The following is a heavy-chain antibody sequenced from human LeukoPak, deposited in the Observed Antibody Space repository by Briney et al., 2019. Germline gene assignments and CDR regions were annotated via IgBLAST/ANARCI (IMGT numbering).Heavy chain of an antibody. J-gene: IGHJ4*02. Sequence: PGESLKISCKGSGYSFTSYWIGWVRPMPGKGLEWMGIIYPGDSDTRYSPSFQGQVTISADKSISSAYLQWSSLNASDTAIYYCARSMVRGAPYYFDYWGQGTLVTVSS. V-gene: IGHV5-51*01. CDR1: GYSFTSYW. D-gene: IGHD3-10*01. CDR3: ARSMVRGAPYYFDY. CDR2: IYPGDSDT.